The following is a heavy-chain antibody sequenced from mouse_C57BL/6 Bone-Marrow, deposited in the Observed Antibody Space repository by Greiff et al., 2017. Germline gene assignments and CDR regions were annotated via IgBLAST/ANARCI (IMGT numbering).Heavy chain of an antibody. Sequence: QVQLKESGPGLVQPSQSLSITCTVSGFSLTSYGVHWVRQSPGKGLEWLGVIWSGGSTDYNAAFISRLSISKDNSKSQVFFKMNSLQADDTAIYYCASYYYGSSQAWFAYWGQGTLVTVSA. CDR3: ASYYYGSSQAWFAY. V-gene: IGHV2-2*01. J-gene: IGHJ3*01. CDR2: IWSGGST. D-gene: IGHD1-1*01. CDR1: GFSLTSYG.